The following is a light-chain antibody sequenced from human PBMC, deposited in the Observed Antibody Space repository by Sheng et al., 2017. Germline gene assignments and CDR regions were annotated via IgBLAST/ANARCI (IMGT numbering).Light chain of an antibody. CDR2: GAS. CDR3: HQYHSVPRT. Sequence: EIVLTQSPGTLSLSPGERATFSCRASQSITSSYLAWYQQKPGQAPRLLIYGASNRATGIPDRFSGGGSGADFILTISRLEPEDFAVYYCHQYHSVPRTFGQGTKV. J-gene: IGKJ1*01. V-gene: IGKV3-20*01. CDR1: QSITSSY.